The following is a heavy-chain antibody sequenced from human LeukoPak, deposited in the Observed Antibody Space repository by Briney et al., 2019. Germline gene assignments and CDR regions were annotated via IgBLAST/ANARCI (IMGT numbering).Heavy chain of an antibody. V-gene: IGHV4-59*01. D-gene: IGHD7-27*01. CDR3: AGGRKTGDRLFDY. CDR2: IYYSGST. Sequence: PSETLSLTCTVSGGSISSYYWSWIRQPPGKGRAGIGYIYYSGSTNYNPSLKSRVTISVDTSKNQFSLKLSSVTAADTAVYYCAGGRKTGDRLFDYWGQGTLVTVSS. CDR1: GGSISSYY. J-gene: IGHJ4*02.